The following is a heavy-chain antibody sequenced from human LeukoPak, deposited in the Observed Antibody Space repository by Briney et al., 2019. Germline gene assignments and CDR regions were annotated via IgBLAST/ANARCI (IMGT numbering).Heavy chain of an antibody. V-gene: IGHV4-59*01. CDR3: ALAGGSGTYYVDY. CDR1: GVSISSYY. D-gene: IGHD3-10*01. J-gene: IGHJ4*02. CDR2: IYYSGST. Sequence: SGTLSLTCSVSGVSISSYYWSWIRQPPGKGLEWIGYIYYSGSTNYSPSLKSRVSISLDTSKNQFSLKLSSVTAADTAVYYCALAGGSGTYYVDYWGQGTLVTVSS.